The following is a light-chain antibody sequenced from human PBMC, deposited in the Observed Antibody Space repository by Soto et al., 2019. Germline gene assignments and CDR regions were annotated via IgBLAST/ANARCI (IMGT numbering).Light chain of an antibody. CDR3: GSKASDNYV. Sequence: QSVLTQPASVSGSPGQSITISCTGTSTDVISYNFVSWYQHHPGKAPKLMIFEVSNRPSGVSNRFSGSWSGNTASLTISGLQAGDEADYYCGSKASDNYVFGPGTQLTVL. CDR2: EVS. J-gene: IGLJ7*01. CDR1: STDVISYNF. V-gene: IGLV2-14*01.